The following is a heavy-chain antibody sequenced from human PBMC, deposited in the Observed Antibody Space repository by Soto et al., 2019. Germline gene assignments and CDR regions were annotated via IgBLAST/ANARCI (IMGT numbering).Heavy chain of an antibody. CDR2: ISGSSETI. Sequence: EVQLVESGGGLVQPGGSLRLSCAASEFHFSSYSMNWVRQAPGKGLEWISYISGSSETIYYADSVKGRFTISRDNAKNSLYLQMNSLRDADTAVYYCARPGYYDYWSVPFDYWGQGTLVTVSS. J-gene: IGHJ4*02. CDR1: EFHFSSYS. V-gene: IGHV3-48*02. D-gene: IGHD3-3*01. CDR3: ARPGYYDYWSVPFDY.